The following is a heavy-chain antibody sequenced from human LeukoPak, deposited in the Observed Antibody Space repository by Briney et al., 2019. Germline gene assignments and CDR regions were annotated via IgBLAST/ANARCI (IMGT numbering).Heavy chain of an antibody. Sequence: GGSLRLSCAASGFTFSSYAMSWVRQAPGKGLEWVSAISGSGGSTYYADSVKGRFTISRDNSKNTLYLQMNSLRAEDTAVYYCAKDEYSGYGFPGLNWFDPWGQGTLVTVSS. CDR1: GFTFSSYA. CDR3: AKDEYSGYGFPGLNWFDP. CDR2: ISGSGGST. D-gene: IGHD5-12*01. J-gene: IGHJ5*02. V-gene: IGHV3-23*01.